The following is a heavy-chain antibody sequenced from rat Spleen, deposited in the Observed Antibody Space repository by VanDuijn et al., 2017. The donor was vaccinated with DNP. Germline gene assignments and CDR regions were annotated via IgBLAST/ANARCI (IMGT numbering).Heavy chain of an antibody. D-gene: IGHD1-5*01. CDR3: ARWNIGTSTLDY. CDR1: GYSITSNY. J-gene: IGHJ2*01. CDR2: ISYRGST. Sequence: EVQLQESGPGLVKPSQSLSLTCSVTGYSITSNYWGWIRKFPRNKMEYIGHISYRGSTTYNPSLKSRISIIRDTSKNQFFLQLNSVTAEDTATYYCARWNIGTSTLDYWGQGVMVTVSS. V-gene: IGHV3-1*01.